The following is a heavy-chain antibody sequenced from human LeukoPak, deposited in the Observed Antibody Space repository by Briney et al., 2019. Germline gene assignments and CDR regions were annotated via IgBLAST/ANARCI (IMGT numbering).Heavy chain of an antibody. D-gene: IGHD2-2*01. CDR3: ARVYCNSISCYFSNWFDP. V-gene: IGHV4-38-2*01. CDR2: IYHSGST. Sequence: PSETLSLTXAVSGYSVSSGYYWGWIRQPPGKGLEWIGSIYHSGSTYYNPSLKSRVTISLDTSKNQFSLNLRSVTAADTAVYYCARVYCNSISCYFSNWFDPWGQGTLVTVSS. J-gene: IGHJ5*02. CDR1: GYSVSSGYY.